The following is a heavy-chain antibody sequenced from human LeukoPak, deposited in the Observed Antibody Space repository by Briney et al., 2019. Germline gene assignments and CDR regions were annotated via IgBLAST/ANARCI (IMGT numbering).Heavy chain of an antibody. J-gene: IGHJ2*01. CDR2: ISWNSVSI. Sequence: GGSLRLSCAASGFTLDDYVMHWVRQAPGKGLEWVSGISWNSVSIGYADSVKGRFTISRDNAKNSLYLQMSSLRAEDTALYYCAKDIGTGGTGWYFDLWGRGTLVTDSS. CDR1: GFTLDDYV. V-gene: IGHV3-9*01. D-gene: IGHD6-13*01. CDR3: AKDIGTGGTGWYFDL.